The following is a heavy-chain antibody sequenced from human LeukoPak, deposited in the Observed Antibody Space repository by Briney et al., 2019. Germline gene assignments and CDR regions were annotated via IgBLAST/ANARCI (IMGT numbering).Heavy chain of an antibody. CDR2: ISSSGSNI. CDR3: ARGWISDSFDY. CDR1: GFTFSSYE. D-gene: IGHD5-12*01. J-gene: IGHJ4*02. Sequence: GRSLRLSCAASGFTFSSYEMNWVRQAPGKGLEWVSYISSSGSNIYYADSVKGRFTISRDNAKNSLYLQMNSLRAEDTAVYYCARGWISDSFDYWGQGTLVTVSS. V-gene: IGHV3-48*03.